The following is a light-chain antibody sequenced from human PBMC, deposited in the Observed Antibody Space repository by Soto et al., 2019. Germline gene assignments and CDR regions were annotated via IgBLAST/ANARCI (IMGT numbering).Light chain of an antibody. CDR1: QSVGTW. Sequence: DIQLTKPPSPLSASQGGRVTITCRASQSVGTWVAWYQQKPGKAPKLLIYGASNLESGVPSRFSGSGSGTEFTLTITTLQPDDFATYFCQLYNRNTWSFGPGTKVDIK. J-gene: IGKJ1*01. CDR3: QLYNRNTWS. CDR2: GAS. V-gene: IGKV1-5*01.